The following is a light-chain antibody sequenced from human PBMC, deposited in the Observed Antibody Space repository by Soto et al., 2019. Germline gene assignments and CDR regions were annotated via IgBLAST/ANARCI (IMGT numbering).Light chain of an antibody. CDR3: LLSYSGAHVV. Sequence: QAVVTQEPSLTVSPGGTVTLTCGSSTGAVTSGHYPYWFQQKPGQAPRTLIYDTSNKHSWTPARFSGSLLGGKAALTLSSAQPEDEAEYYCLLSYSGAHVVFGGGTKLTVL. J-gene: IGLJ2*01. CDR2: DTS. V-gene: IGLV7-46*01. CDR1: TGAVTSGHY.